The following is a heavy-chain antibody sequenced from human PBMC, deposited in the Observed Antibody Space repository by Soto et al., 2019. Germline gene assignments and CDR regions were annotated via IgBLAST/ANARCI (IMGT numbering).Heavy chain of an antibody. V-gene: IGHV1-3*01. D-gene: IGHD3-16*01. CDR3: ARGGLALMDV. Sequence: QVQLVQSGADVKKPGASVKVSCKASGYTFTSYAMHWVRQAPGQRLEWMGWINAGNGNTKFSKKFQGRVTITRDTSASTAYMELSSLRSGDTAVYYCARGGLALMDVWGQGTTVTVSS. J-gene: IGHJ6*02. CDR1: GYTFTSYA. CDR2: INAGNGNT.